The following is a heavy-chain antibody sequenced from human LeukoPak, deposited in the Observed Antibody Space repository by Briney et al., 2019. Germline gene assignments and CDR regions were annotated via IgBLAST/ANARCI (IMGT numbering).Heavy chain of an antibody. CDR2: IYYSGCT. V-gene: IGHV4-39*07. CDR1: GGSISSSSYY. D-gene: IGHD6-13*01. CDR3: AARLTAAGSFDP. Sequence: SKTLSLTCTVSGGSISSSSYYWGWLRQPPGKGLEWIGSIYYSGCTYYNPSLKSRVTISVDTSKNQFSLKLTSVTAADTAVYYCAARLTAAGSFDPWGQGTLVTVSS. J-gene: IGHJ5*02.